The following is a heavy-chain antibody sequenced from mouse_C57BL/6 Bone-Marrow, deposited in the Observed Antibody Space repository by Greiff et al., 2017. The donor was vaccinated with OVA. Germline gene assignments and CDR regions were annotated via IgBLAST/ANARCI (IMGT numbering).Heavy chain of an antibody. V-gene: IGHV5-2*01. J-gene: IGHJ1*03. CDR2: INSDGGST. D-gene: IGHD2-2*01. CDR3: ARWLPYWYFDV. CDR1: EYEFPSHD. Sequence: EVKLQESGGGLVQPGESLKLSCESNEYEFPSHDMSWVRKTPEKRLELVAAINSDGGSTYYPDTMERRFIISRDNTKKTLYLQMSSLRSEDTALYYGARWLPYWYFDVWGTGTTVTVSS.